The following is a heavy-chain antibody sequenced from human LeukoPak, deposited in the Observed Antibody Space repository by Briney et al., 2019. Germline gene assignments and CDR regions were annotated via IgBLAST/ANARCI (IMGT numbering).Heavy chain of an antibody. CDR3: ARDLGVVPAWGWFDP. J-gene: IGHJ5*02. D-gene: IGHD2-2*01. CDR2: MYYSGNT. Sequence: SETLSLTCTVSGDSISSSSYYWGWIRQPPGKGLEWIGTMYYSGNTYYNPSLKSRVTISGDTSKNQFSLNLSSVTAAGTAVYYCARDLGVVPAWGWFDPWGQGTLVTVSS. CDR1: GDSISSSSYY. V-gene: IGHV4-39*07.